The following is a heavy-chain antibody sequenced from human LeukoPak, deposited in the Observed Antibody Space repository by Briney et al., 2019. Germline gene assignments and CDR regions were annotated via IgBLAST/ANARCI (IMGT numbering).Heavy chain of an antibody. V-gene: IGHV3-48*03. J-gene: IGHJ4*02. CDR1: GFTFSSYE. Sequence: GGSLRLSCAASGFTFSSYEMNWVRQARAKGLEWVSYISSSGSTIYYADSVKGRFTISRDNAKDSLYLQMNSLRAEDTAIYYCARGAATNLWPSDYWGQGTLVTVSS. CDR3: ARGAATNLWPSDY. D-gene: IGHD3-10*01. CDR2: ISSSGSTI.